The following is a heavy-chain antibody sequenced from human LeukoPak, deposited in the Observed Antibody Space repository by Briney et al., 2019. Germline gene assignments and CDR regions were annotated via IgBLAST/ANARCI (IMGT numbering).Heavy chain of an antibody. CDR1: GDTSTSED. CDR2: IQPHDGST. CDR3: ARNNVGSTGWTGLGF. D-gene: IGHD6-19*01. J-gene: IGHJ4*02. Sequence: GASVKDSFRTFGDTSTSEDIQWVRQAPGQGLAWMGLIQPHDGSTFYAQSLQGRVTLTRDMSTSTVYMDLSSLRSEDTAIYFCARNNVGSTGWTGLGFWGQGTLVTVSS. V-gene: IGHV1-46*04.